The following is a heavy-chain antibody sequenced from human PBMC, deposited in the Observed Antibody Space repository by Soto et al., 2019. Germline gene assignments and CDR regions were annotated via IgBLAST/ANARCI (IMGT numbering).Heavy chain of an antibody. CDR2: ISGSGGST. CDR1: GFTFSSYA. J-gene: IGHJ4*02. V-gene: IGHV3-23*01. CDR3: AKYSSSWFRFEFDY. D-gene: IGHD6-13*01. Sequence: LRLSCAASGFTFSSYAMSWVRQAPGKGLEWVSAISGSGGSTYYADSVKGRFTISRDNSKNTLYLQMNSLRAEDTAVYYCAKYSSSWFRFEFDYWGQGTLVTVSS.